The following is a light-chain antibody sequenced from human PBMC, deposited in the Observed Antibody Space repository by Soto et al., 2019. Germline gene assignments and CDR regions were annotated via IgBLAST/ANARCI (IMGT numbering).Light chain of an antibody. CDR3: SSYTASSTVV. J-gene: IGLJ2*01. CDR2: DVS. CDR1: SSDVGAYNY. Sequence: QSALTQPASVSGSPGQSITISCTGTSSDVGAYNYVSWYQQHPGKAPKLMIYDVSDRPSGVSNRFSGSKSGNTASLTISGLQAEDEADYYCSSYTASSTVVFGGGTKVTVL. V-gene: IGLV2-14*03.